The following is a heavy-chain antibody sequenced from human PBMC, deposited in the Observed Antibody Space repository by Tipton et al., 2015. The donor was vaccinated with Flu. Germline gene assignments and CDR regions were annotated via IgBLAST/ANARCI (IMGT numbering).Heavy chain of an antibody. CDR2: MSYSENT. D-gene: IGHD2/OR15-2a*01. Sequence: GLVKPSETLSLTCTVSGGSINGYYWSWIRQPPGKGLEWIGDMSYSENTYYNPSLKSRVVISVDTSKNHFSLKLNSVTAADTAVYYCAGGILGPTADYWGQGILVTVSS. V-gene: IGHV4-59*04. CDR1: GGSINGYY. CDR3: AGGILGPTADY. J-gene: IGHJ4*02.